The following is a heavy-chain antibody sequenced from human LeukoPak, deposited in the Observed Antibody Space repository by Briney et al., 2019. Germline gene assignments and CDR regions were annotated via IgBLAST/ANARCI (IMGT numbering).Heavy chain of an antibody. CDR3: ARVGTTVRGVQKNYLPAWYFDY. CDR2: IIPIFGTA. D-gene: IGHD3-10*01. J-gene: IGHJ4*02. Sequence: GASVKVSCKASGGTFSSYAISWVRQAPGQGLEWMGGIIPIFGTANYAQKFQGRVTITADESTSTAYMELSSLRSEDTAVYYCARVGTTVRGVQKNYLPAWYFDYWGQGTLVTVSS. CDR1: GGTFSSYA. V-gene: IGHV1-69*01.